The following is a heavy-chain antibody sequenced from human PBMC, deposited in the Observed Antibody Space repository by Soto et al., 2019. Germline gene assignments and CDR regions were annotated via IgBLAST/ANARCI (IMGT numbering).Heavy chain of an antibody. Sequence: QVQLVQSGAEVKKPGASVTVSCKASGYTFTSYGISWVRQAPGQGREWMGWISAYNGNTNYAQQRWGRVPMPPAASTGTAYMERRSLRDDDTAVYYCAGGPLSRGFCGCDYGDYWGQGTLVNVSS. CDR3: AGGPLSRGFCGCDYGDY. J-gene: IGHJ4*02. CDR1: GYTFTSYG. CDR2: ISAYNGNT. D-gene: IGHD5-12*01. V-gene: IGHV1-18*01.